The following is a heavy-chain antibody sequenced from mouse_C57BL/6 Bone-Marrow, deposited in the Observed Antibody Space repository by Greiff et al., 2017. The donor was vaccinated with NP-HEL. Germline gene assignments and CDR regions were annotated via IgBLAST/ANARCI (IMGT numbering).Heavy chain of an antibody. Sequence: EVQLQQSGPELVKPGASVKLSCKASGYTFTDYYMNWVKQSHGKSLEWIGDINPNNGGTSYNQKFKGKATFTVDKSSSAAYMDVRNLTSEYSAVYYRARDYGSLYYVDYWGQGTTLTGSS. CDR2: INPNNGGT. CDR3: ARDYGSLYYVDY. CDR1: GYTFTDYY. D-gene: IGHD1-1*01. V-gene: IGHV1-26*01. J-gene: IGHJ2*01.